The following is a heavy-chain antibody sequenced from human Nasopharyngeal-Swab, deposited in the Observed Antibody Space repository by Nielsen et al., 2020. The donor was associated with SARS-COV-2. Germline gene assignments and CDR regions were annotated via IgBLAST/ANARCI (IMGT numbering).Heavy chain of an antibody. D-gene: IGHD2-15*01. J-gene: IGHJ4*02. Sequence: KVSCKGFGYTFTNSWIGWVRQMPGKDLEWMGIIYPGDSDTRYSPSFQGQVIISADKSVNTTYLQWSSLKASDSAIYYCATTYCSAYTCYSFDNWGRGTLVTVSS. V-gene: IGHV5-51*01. CDR1: GYTFTNSW. CDR2: IYPGDSDT. CDR3: ATTYCSAYTCYSFDN.